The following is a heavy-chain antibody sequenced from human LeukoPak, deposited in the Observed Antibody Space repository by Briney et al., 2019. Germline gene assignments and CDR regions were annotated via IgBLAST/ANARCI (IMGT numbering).Heavy chain of an antibody. CDR2: ISSSSSYI. CDR3: ARDGGYSGYDYLNFDY. CDR1: GFTFSSYS. J-gene: IGHJ4*02. D-gene: IGHD5-12*01. V-gene: IGHV3-21*01. Sequence: GGSLRLSCSSSGFTFSSYSMNWVRQAPGKGLEWVSSISSSSSYIYYADSVKGRFTISRDNAKNPLYLQMNSRRAEDTAVYYCARDGGYSGYDYLNFDYWGQGTLVTVSS.